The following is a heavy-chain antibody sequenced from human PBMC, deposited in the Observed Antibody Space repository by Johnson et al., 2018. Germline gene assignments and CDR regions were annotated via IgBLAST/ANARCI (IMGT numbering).Heavy chain of an antibody. CDR1: GFTFTSSA. V-gene: IGHV1-58*01. Sequence: QLVESGPEVKKXGTSXKVXCKASGFTFTSSAVQWVRQARGQRLEWIGWIVVGSGNTNYAQKFQERVTITRDMSTSTAYMELSSLRSEDTAVYYCAADREEPTGTDQHWGQGTLVTVSS. CDR3: AADREEPTGTDQH. J-gene: IGHJ1*01. D-gene: IGHD1-14*01. CDR2: IVVGSGNT.